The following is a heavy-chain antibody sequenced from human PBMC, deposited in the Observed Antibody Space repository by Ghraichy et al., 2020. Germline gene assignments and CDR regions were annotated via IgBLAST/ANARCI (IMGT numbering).Heavy chain of an antibody. D-gene: IGHD3-10*01. J-gene: IGHJ6*02. Sequence: GGSLRLSCAASGFTFSSYCMNWVRQAPGKGLEWVSSISSGSYIYYADSVKGRFTISRDNAKNSLYLQMNSLRAEDTAVYYCARGEGDPYYDMDAGGQGTTVTVSS. V-gene: IGHV3-69-1*02. CDR2: ISSGSYI. CDR1: GFTFSSYC. CDR3: ARGEGDPYYDMDA.